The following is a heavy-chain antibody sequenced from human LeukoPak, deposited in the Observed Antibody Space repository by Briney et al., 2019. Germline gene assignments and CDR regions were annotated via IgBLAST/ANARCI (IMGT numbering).Heavy chain of an antibody. CDR2: ISYDGSNK. CDR1: GFTFSSYS. CDR3: ARGGATEYYYYYMDV. V-gene: IGHV3-30*03. J-gene: IGHJ6*03. Sequence: GGSLRLSCAASGFTFSSYSMNWVRQAPGKGLEWVAVISYDGSNKYYADSVKGRFTISRDNSKNTLYLQMNSLRAEDTAVYYCARGGATEYYYYYMDVWGKGTTVTVSS. D-gene: IGHD1-26*01.